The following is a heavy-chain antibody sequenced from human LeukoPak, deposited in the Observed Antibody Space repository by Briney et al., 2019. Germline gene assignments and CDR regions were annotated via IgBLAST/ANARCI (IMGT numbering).Heavy chain of an antibody. Sequence: GGSLRLSCAASGFTISGFWMHWVRHAPGEGLVWVARINGAGATINYADSVKGRFTTSRDNARNTLHLQMNNLRREDTAVYYWRGEVKVRASASLGLGGRGTLAT. CDR3: RGEVKVRASASLGL. CDR2: INGAGATI. D-gene: IGHD2/OR15-2a*01. J-gene: IGHJ4*01. CDR1: GFTISGFW. V-gene: IGHV3-74*01.